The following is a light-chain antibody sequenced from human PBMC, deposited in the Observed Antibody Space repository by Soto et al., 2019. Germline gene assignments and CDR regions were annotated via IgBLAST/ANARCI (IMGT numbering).Light chain of an antibody. Sequence: EIVMTHSPATLSVSPCERATLSFRASQSVSRNLAWYQQKPGQAPRLLIYDASTRATGTPARFSGSGSGTKFTLSISSLQSEDFAVYSCQQYNNWPITFGQGTRLEIK. V-gene: IGKV3D-15*01. CDR1: QSVSRN. J-gene: IGKJ5*01. CDR3: QQYNNWPIT. CDR2: DAS.